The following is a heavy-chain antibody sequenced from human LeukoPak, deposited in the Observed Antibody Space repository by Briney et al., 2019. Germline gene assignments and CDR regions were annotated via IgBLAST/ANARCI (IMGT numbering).Heavy chain of an antibody. D-gene: IGHD3-10*01. Sequence: SETLSLTCTVSGGSISSYYWSWIRQPPGKGLEWIAYIYYSGSTNYNPSLKSRVTISVDTSKNQFSLKLSSVTAADAAVYYCARRYGSGSSGTFDYWGQGTLVTVSS. CDR3: ARRYGSGSSGTFDY. J-gene: IGHJ4*02. V-gene: IGHV4-59*01. CDR1: GGSISSYY. CDR2: IYYSGST.